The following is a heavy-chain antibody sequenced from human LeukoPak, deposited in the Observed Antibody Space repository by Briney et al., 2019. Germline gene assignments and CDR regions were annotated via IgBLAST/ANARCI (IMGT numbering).Heavy chain of an antibody. CDR1: GFSFSSSW. D-gene: IGHD7-27*01. CDR2: INTDGSST. J-gene: IGHJ4*02. Sequence: PGGSLRLSCAASGFSFSSSWMHWVRQAPGKGLVWVSRINTDGSSTNCADSVKGRFTISRDNAKNTLYLQMNSLRAEDTAVYYCARTLNWAFGLWGQGILVTVSS. V-gene: IGHV3-74*01. CDR3: ARTLNWAFGL.